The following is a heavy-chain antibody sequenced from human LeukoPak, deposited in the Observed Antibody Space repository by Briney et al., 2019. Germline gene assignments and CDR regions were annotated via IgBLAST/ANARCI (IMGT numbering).Heavy chain of an antibody. CDR2: IFYSGST. V-gene: IGHV4-59*05. CDR3: TRSSKPYYYDSSGYRIDS. D-gene: IGHD3-22*01. Sequence: GSLRLSCAASGFTFSSYSMNWVRQAPGKGLEWIGSIFYSGSTSYNPSLKSRVTISVDTSKNQFSMKLSSVTAADTAVYYCTRSSKPYYYDSSGYRIDSWGHGTLVTVSS. J-gene: IGHJ5*01. CDR1: GFTFSSYSMN.